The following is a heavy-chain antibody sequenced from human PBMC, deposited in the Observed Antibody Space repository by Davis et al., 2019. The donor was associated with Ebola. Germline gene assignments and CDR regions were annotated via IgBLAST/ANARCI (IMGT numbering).Heavy chain of an antibody. V-gene: IGHV4-30-4*08. J-gene: IGHJ4*02. Sequence: PSETLSLTCTVSGDSINRDEYYWTWIRQAPGKGLEWIGHIYYTGSTDYNPSLNSRVTMSLDTSKNQFSLKVKSVTASDTAVYYCAAFPSYWGSGDYWGQGTLITVSS. CDR1: GDSINRDEYY. CDR2: IYYTGST. D-gene: IGHD7-27*01. CDR3: AAFPSYWGSGDY.